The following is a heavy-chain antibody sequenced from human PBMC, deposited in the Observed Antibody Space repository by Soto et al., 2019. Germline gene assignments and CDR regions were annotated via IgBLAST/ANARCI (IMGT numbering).Heavy chain of an antibody. D-gene: IGHD6-19*01. Sequence: PGGSLRLSCAASGFTFSSYAIHWVRQAPGKGLEWVAVISYDGSNKYYADSVKGRFTISRDNSKNTLYLQMNSLRAEDTAVYYCARGTAVAGIIYYYGMDVWGQGTTVTVSS. CDR1: GFTFSSYA. CDR3: ARGTAVAGIIYYYGMDV. J-gene: IGHJ6*02. CDR2: ISYDGSNK. V-gene: IGHV3-30-3*01.